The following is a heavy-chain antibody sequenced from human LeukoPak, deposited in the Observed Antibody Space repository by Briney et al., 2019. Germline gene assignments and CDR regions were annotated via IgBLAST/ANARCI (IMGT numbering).Heavy chain of an antibody. V-gene: IGHV4-34*01. CDR2: MNHSGST. D-gene: IGHD2-15*01. J-gene: IGHJ4*02. CDR1: DGSFSGYY. Sequence: PSETLSLTCAVYDGSFSGYYWSRIRQPPGKGLEWIGEMNHSGSTNYNPSLKSRVTISVDTSKNQFSLKLSSVTAADTAVYYCAREGGRYCTGGSCHFDYWGQGTLVTVSS. CDR3: AREGGRYCTGGSCHFDY.